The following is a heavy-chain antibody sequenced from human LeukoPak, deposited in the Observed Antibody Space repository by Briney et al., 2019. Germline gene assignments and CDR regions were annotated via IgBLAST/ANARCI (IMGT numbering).Heavy chain of an antibody. Sequence: SETLSLTCTVSGGSVSSYYWSWIRQPPGKGPEWIGYIYYSGSTNYNPSLKSRVTISVDTSKNQFSLKLSSVTAADTAVYFCARDYVGVAGTFDYWGQGTLVTVSS. CDR3: ARDYVGVAGTFDY. D-gene: IGHD6-19*01. CDR1: GGSVSSYY. CDR2: IYYSGST. J-gene: IGHJ4*02. V-gene: IGHV4-59*02.